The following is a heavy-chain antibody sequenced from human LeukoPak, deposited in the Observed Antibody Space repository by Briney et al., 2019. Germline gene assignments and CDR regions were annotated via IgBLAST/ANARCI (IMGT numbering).Heavy chain of an antibody. Sequence: ASVKVSCKASGYTFTSYYMHWVRQAPGQGLEWMGIINPSGGSTSYAQKFQGRATMTRDTSTSTVYMELSSLRSEDTAVYYCAREDIVVVVAATPSPFDPWGQGTLVTVSS. CDR1: GYTFTSYY. CDR2: INPSGGST. D-gene: IGHD2-15*01. CDR3: AREDIVVVVAATPSPFDP. J-gene: IGHJ5*02. V-gene: IGHV1-46*01.